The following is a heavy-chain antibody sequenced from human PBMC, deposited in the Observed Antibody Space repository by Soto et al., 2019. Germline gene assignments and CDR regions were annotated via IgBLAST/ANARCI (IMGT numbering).Heavy chain of an antibody. CDR2: IYYSGST. V-gene: IGHV4-39*01. Sequence: PSETLSLTCSVSGGSISSSSYYWGWIRQPPGKGLQWIGTIYYSGSTYYNPSLKSRVTISVDTSKNQFSLKLSSVTAADTAVYYCASSDGGSTIDYWGQGALVTGSS. CDR3: ASSDGGSTIDY. CDR1: GGSISSSSYY. J-gene: IGHJ4*02.